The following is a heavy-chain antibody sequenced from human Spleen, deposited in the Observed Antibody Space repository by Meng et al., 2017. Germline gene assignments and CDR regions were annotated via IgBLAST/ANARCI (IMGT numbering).Heavy chain of an antibody. CDR2: IGHSGFT. CDR1: GGSISSSGYS. D-gene: IGHD3-10*01. V-gene: IGHV4-39*01. J-gene: IGHJ1*01. CDR3: LRGSGGSV. Sequence: QPQLQESGPGLVKPSEALSLTCSVSGGSISSSGYSWGWILQPPGKGLEWIGSIGHSGFTYYTPSLKSRVTVSIDTSRNQFSLWLTSVTAADTAVYYCLRGSGGSVWGQGTLVTVSS.